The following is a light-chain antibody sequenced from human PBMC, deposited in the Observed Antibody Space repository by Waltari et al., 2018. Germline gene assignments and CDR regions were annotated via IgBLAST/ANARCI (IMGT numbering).Light chain of an antibody. V-gene: IGLV1-51*01. CDR1: SANIGNTS. Sequence: QSVLTQPPSVSAAPGQKVTISCPGSSANIGNTSVPWYQQLPGTAPELLIYDNNKRPSGMPGRVSGSKSGTAATLGITGRQTGDEANYYCGTWDSSLSAAVLGGGTQLTVL. CDR3: GTWDSSLSAAV. CDR2: DNN. J-gene: IGLJ7*01.